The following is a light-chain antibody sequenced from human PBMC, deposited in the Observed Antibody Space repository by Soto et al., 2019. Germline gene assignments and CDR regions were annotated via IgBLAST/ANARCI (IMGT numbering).Light chain of an antibody. Sequence: EIMMTQSPVTLSVSPGERATLSCRASQSVGSDLAWYQQKPGQAPRLLIYGASTRATGIPVRFSGSGSGTEFTLTISSLQSEDFAVYYCQQYNNWPRTFGQGTKVEIK. CDR3: QQYNNWPRT. V-gene: IGKV3-15*01. J-gene: IGKJ1*01. CDR1: QSVGSD. CDR2: GAS.